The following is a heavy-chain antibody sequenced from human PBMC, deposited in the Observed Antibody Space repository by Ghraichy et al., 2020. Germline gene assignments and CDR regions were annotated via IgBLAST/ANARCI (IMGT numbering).Heavy chain of an antibody. CDR2: ISSSSSYI. CDR3: AKDLDAFDV. CDR1: GFTFSSYS. Sequence: GESLNISCAASGFTFSSYSMNWVRQAPGKGLEWVSSISSSSSYIYYADSVKGRFTISRDNAKNSLYLQMNSLRVEDTALYYCAKDLDAFDVWGQGTMVTVSS. V-gene: IGHV3-21*04. J-gene: IGHJ3*01.